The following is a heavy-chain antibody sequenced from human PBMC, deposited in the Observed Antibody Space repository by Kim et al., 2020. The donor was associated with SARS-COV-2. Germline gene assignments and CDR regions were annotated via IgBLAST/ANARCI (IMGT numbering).Heavy chain of an antibody. CDR1: GFTFSSYS. CDR3: ARDGDYGDHQGFSY. J-gene: IGHJ4*02. CDR2: ISRSSSTI. Sequence: GGSLRLSCTASGFTFSSYSMNWVRQAPGKGLEWLSFISRSSSTIYYADSVKGRFTISRDNAENSLFLQMNSLRDDDTAVYYCARDGDYGDHQGFSYWGQGTLVTVSS. D-gene: IGHD4-17*01. V-gene: IGHV3-48*02.